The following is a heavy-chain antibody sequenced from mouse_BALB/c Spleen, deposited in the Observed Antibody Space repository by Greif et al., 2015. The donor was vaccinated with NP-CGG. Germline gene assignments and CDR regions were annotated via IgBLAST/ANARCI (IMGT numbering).Heavy chain of an antibody. Sequence: VQLQQSGAELAKPGASVKMSCKASGYTFTSYWMHWVKQRPGQGPEWIGYINPSTGYTEYNQKFKDKATLTADKSSSTAYMQLSSLTSEDSAVYYCARRGDYDGFDYWGQGTTLTVSS. V-gene: IGHV1-7*01. CDR1: GYTFTSYW. D-gene: IGHD2-4*01. CDR2: INPSTGYT. J-gene: IGHJ2*01. CDR3: ARRGDYDGFDY.